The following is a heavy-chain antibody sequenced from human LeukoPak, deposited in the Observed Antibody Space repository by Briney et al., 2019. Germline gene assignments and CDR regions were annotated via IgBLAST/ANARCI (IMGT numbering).Heavy chain of an antibody. V-gene: IGHV3-48*01. Sequence: PGGSLRLSCAASGFTFSSYSMNWVRQAPGKGLERVAYISSSSSTIYYADSVKGRFTISRDNAKNSLYLQMNSLRVEDTAVYYCAKDYVSGDGYWDFDYWGQGTLVTVSS. CDR3: AKDYVSGDGYWDFDY. J-gene: IGHJ4*02. CDR1: GFTFSSYS. CDR2: ISSSSSTI. D-gene: IGHD5-24*01.